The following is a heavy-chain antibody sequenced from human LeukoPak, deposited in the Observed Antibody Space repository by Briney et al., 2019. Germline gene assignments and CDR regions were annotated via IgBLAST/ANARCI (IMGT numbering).Heavy chain of an antibody. Sequence: GGSLRLSCAASGFTVSDNYMGWVRQAPGKGLEWVSVLYSGGSTYYADSVKGRFTISRDNSKNTLYLQMNSLRAEDTAVYYCARRIVGATRAPSDAFDIWGQGTMVTVSS. CDR3: ARRIVGATRAPSDAFDI. CDR1: GFTVSDNY. V-gene: IGHV3-53*01. CDR2: LYSGGST. D-gene: IGHD1-26*01. J-gene: IGHJ3*02.